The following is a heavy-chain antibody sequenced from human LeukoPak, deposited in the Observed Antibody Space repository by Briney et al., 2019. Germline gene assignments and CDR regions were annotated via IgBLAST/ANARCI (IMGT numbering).Heavy chain of an antibody. Sequence: SQTLSLTCTVSGGSISSGDYYWSWIRQPRGKGLEWIGYIYYSGSTYYNPSLKSRVTISVDTSKNQFSLKLSSVTAADTAVYYCARARFLEWLLVDFDYWGQGTLVTVSS. J-gene: IGHJ4*02. CDR1: GGSISSGDYY. CDR2: IYYSGST. CDR3: ARARFLEWLLVDFDY. D-gene: IGHD3-3*01. V-gene: IGHV4-30-4*08.